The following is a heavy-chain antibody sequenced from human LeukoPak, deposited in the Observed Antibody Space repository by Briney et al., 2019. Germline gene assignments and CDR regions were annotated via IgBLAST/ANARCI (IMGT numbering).Heavy chain of an antibody. Sequence: PGGSLRLSCAASGFTFSSYEMNWVRQAPGKGLEWVSYISTSGSIIYYADSVKGRFTISRDNAKNSLYLQMNSLRAEDTAVYYCAREGRMATIIQGIGYFDPWGQGTLVTVSS. D-gene: IGHD5-24*01. CDR2: ISTSGSII. CDR3: AREGRMATIIQGIGYFDP. CDR1: GFTFSSYE. J-gene: IGHJ5*02. V-gene: IGHV3-48*03.